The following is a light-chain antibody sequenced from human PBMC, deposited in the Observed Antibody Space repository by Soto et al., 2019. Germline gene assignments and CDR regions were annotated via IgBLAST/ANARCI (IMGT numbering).Light chain of an antibody. J-gene: IGLJ2*01. Sequence: QSALTQPASVSGSPGQSISISCTGTSSDVGIYDYVSWYQHHPGKAPKLMVYEVTNRPSGVSNRFSGSKSGNTASLTISGPQAEDEADYYCSSFSSDSTPLVFGGGTKVTVL. V-gene: IGLV2-14*01. CDR1: SSDVGIYDY. CDR2: EVT. CDR3: SSFSSDSTPLV.